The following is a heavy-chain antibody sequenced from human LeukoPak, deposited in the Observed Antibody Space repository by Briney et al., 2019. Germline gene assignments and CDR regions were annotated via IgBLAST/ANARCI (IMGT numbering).Heavy chain of an antibody. CDR1: GGTFSSYA. CDR3: AAGGVAVAGTGYYFDY. V-gene: IGHV1-69*01. CDR2: IIPIFGTA. J-gene: IGHJ4*02. D-gene: IGHD6-19*01. Sequence: GSSVKVSCKASGGTFSSYAISWVRQAPGQGLEWMGGIIPIFGTANYAQKFQGRVTITADESTSTAYMELSSLRSEDTAVYYCAAGGVAVAGTGYYFDYWGQGTLVTVSS.